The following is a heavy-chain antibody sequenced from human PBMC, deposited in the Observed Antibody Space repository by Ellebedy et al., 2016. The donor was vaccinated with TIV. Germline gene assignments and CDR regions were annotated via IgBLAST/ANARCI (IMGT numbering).Heavy chain of an antibody. CDR1: GFTFNSYW. J-gene: IGHJ4*02. D-gene: IGHD3-3*01. CDR2: IKQDGSKK. V-gene: IGHV3-7*01. Sequence: GGSLRLXCAASGFTFNSYWMSWVRQAPGKGLEWVASIKQDGSKKNYVDSVKGRFTISRDNAKNSVYLQLNSLRVEDTAVYYCARAVGGSGAYWGQGTLVTVSS. CDR3: ARAVGGSGAY.